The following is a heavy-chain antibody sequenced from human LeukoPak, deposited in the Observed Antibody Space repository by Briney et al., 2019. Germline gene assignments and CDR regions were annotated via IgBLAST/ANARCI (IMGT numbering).Heavy chain of an antibody. V-gene: IGHV1-69*13. CDR3: ASLTDGDSNFDY. CDR1: GYTFTAYY. D-gene: IGHD4-17*01. CDR2: IIPIFGTA. J-gene: IGHJ4*02. Sequence: SVKVSCKASGYTFTAYYIHWVRQAPGQGLEWMGGIIPIFGTANYAQKFQGRVTITADESTSTAYMELSSLRSEDTAVYYCASLTDGDSNFDYWGQGTLVTVSS.